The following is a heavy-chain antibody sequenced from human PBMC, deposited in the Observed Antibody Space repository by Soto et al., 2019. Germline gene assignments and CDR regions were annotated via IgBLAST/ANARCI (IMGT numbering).Heavy chain of an antibody. D-gene: IGHD1-26*01. CDR2: IWHDGNNK. Sequence: QVQLVESGGGVVQPGRSLRLSCAASGFTFSNYGMHWVRQAPGKGLEWVAIIWHDGNNKYYADSVRGRFIISRDNSKNRLYLQMNSLRAEDTDVYYCASDLVGASDSYGLDVWGQGTTVTVSS. CDR3: ASDLVGASDSYGLDV. V-gene: IGHV3-33*01. CDR1: GFTFSNYG. J-gene: IGHJ6*02.